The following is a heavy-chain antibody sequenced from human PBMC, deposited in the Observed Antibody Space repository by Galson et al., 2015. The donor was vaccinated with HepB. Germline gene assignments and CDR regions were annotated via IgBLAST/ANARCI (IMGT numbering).Heavy chain of an antibody. Sequence: SLRLSCAASGFIFSSFGMHWVRQAPGKGLEWVTYIQSGGGLQFYADSVKGRFTISRDFSKNTVSLQMNSLRPGDTAFYYCAREGGTHYYFDYWGEGTLVTVSS. CDR3: AREGGTHYYFDY. CDR1: GFIFSSFG. D-gene: IGHD3-16*01. J-gene: IGHJ4*02. V-gene: IGHV3-30*02. CDR2: IQSGGGLQ.